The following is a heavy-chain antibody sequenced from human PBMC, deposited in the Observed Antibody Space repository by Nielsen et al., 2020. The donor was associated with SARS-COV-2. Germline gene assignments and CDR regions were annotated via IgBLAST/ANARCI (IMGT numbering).Heavy chain of an antibody. V-gene: IGHV3-64*01. CDR2: ISSNGGST. CDR3: AREAAAGPFDY. CDR1: GFTFSIYA. J-gene: IGHJ4*02. D-gene: IGHD6-13*01. Sequence: GESLKISCAASGFTFSIYAMHWVRQAPGKGLEYVSAISSNGGSTYYANSVKGRFTISRDNSKNTLYLQMGSLRAEDMAVYYCAREAAAGPFDYWGQGTLVTVSS.